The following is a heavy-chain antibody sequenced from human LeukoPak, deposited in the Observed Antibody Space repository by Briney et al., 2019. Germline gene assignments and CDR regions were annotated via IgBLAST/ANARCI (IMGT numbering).Heavy chain of an antibody. CDR1: GGSISSYY. CDR3: ARASNLLSGFDY. D-gene: IGHD3-10*01. V-gene: IGHV4-59*01. J-gene: IGHJ4*02. CDR2: IYYSGST. Sequence: SETLSLTCTVSGGSISSYYWSWIRQPPGRGLEWIGYIYYSGSTNYNPSLKSRVTISIDTSKNQFSLKLSSVTAADTAVYYCARASNLLSGFDYWGQGTLVTVSS.